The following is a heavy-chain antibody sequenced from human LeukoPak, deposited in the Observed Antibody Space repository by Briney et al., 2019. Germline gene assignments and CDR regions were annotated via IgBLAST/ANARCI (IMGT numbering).Heavy chain of an antibody. D-gene: IGHD6-19*01. V-gene: IGHV1-18*01. CDR3: ARTSEQWLVTSFDY. CDR2: ISAYNGNT. CDR1: GYTFTSYG. J-gene: IGHJ4*02. Sequence: ASVKVSRKASGYTFTSYGISWVRQAPGQGLEWMGWISAYNGNTNYAQKLQGRVTMTTDTSTSTAYMELRSLRSDDTAVYYCARTSEQWLVTSFDYWGQGTLVTVSS.